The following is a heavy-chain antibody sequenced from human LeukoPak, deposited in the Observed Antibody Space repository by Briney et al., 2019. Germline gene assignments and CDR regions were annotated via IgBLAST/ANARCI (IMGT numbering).Heavy chain of an antibody. J-gene: IGHJ3*02. CDR1: GDSISSGDYY. CDR2: ISSSGST. CDR3: ARGSGDSSGYFGLGAFDI. D-gene: IGHD3-22*01. V-gene: IGHV4-61*02. Sequence: SETLSLTCTVSGDSISSGDYYWSWIRQPAGKGLEWIGRISSSGSTNYNPSLKSRVTISVDTSKNQFSLKLSSVTAADTAVYYCARGSGDSSGYFGLGAFDIWGRGTMVTVSS.